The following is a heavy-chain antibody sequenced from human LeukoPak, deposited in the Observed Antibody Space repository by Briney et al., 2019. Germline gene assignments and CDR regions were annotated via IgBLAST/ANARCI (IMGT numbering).Heavy chain of an antibody. CDR3: ARDKWAVAGTNFDY. CDR1: GGTFSSYA. J-gene: IGHJ4*02. Sequence: SVKVSCKASGGTFSSYAISWVRQAPGQGLEWIGRIIPIFGTANYAQKFQGRVTITTDESTSTAYMELSSLRSEDTAVYYCARDKWAVAGTNFDYWGQGTLVTVSS. V-gene: IGHV1-69*05. D-gene: IGHD6-19*01. CDR2: IIPIFGTA.